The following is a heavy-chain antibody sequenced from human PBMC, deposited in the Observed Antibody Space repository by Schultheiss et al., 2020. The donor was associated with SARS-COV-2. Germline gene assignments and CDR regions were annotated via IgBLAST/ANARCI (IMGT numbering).Heavy chain of an antibody. J-gene: IGHJ4*01. Sequence: GGSLRLSCAASGFSFSAYGMHWVRHLPGKGLEWVAIIWSAGRNDFYADSVKGRFTISRDNSKNTLYLQMNSLRAEDTAVYYCARDPTGYCSSTSCPGGFDYWGHGALVTVSS. V-gene: IGHV3-33*01. CDR2: IWSAGRND. D-gene: IGHD2-2*01. CDR3: ARDPTGYCSSTSCPGGFDY. CDR1: GFSFSAYG.